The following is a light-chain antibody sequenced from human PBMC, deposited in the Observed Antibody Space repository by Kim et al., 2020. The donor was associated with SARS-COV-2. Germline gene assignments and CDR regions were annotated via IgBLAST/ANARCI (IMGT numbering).Light chain of an antibody. Sequence: EIVLTQSPATLFLSPGERATLSCRASQSVGSYLAWYQQKPGQAPRLIMYDASSRAPGIPARFSGSGSVTDFTLTIYSLEPEDAAVYYCQQRTTWLTFGGGTKLEI. V-gene: IGKV3-11*01. CDR1: QSVGSY. J-gene: IGKJ4*01. CDR3: QQRTTWLT. CDR2: DAS.